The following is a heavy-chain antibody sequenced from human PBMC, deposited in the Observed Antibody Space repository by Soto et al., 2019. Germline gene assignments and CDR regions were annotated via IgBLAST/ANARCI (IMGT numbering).Heavy chain of an antibody. Sequence: SGPTLVNPTQTLTLTCSFSGFSLSSGGAGVGWIRQPPGKGLEWLALIYWSDEKRYSPSLKSRLTITKDTSKNQVVLLMTDMDPVDTATYYCAHRGYGNYPRDNWFDPWGQGTPVTVSS. J-gene: IGHJ5*02. CDR2: IYWSDEK. D-gene: IGHD4-17*01. CDR1: GFSLSSGGAG. V-gene: IGHV2-5*01. CDR3: AHRGYGNYPRDNWFDP.